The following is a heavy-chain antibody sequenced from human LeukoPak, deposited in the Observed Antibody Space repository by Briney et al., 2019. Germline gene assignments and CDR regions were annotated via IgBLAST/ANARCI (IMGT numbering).Heavy chain of an antibody. CDR2: IYYSGST. CDR1: GGSISSSGYY. CDR3: ARDPTAAGKGAWFDP. D-gene: IGHD6-13*01. J-gene: IGHJ5*02. Sequence: SETLSLTCTVSGGSISSSGYYWGWIRQPPGKGLEWIVSIYYSGSTYYNPSLKSRVTISVDTSKNQFSLKLSSGAAADTAVYYCARDPTAAGKGAWFDPWGEGTLVTVSS. V-gene: IGHV4-39*02.